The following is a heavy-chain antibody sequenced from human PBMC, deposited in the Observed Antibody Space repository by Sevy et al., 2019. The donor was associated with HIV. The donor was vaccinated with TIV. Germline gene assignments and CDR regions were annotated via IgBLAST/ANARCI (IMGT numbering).Heavy chain of an antibody. CDR1: GFTFSSAW. V-gene: IGHV3-15*01. CDR2: IQSKTDGGTT. D-gene: IGHD3-9*01. J-gene: IGHJ4*02. Sequence: GGSLRLSCAASGFTFSSAWMSWVRQAPGKGLEWVGRIQSKTDGGTTDYAASVKGRFTISRDDSVNTLYLQMNSLTTDDTAVYYCTTDTSTGYFDWLLDFHYWGQGTLVTVSS. CDR3: TTDTSTGYFDWLLDFHY.